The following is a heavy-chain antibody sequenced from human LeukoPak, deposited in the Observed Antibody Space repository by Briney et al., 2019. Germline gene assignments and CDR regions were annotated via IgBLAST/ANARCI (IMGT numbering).Heavy chain of an antibody. V-gene: IGHV3-21*01. CDR3: ARDGEGTSLSFFDY. Sequence: GGSLSLSFAASGFTFSGYSLNWVRKAPGKGLKWVSSISSGSGYIYYADSVKGRFTISRDNAKTSLYLQMNSLRAEDTAVYYCARDGEGTSLSFFDYWSLGTLVTVSA. CDR2: ISSGSGYI. J-gene: IGHJ4*02. D-gene: IGHD3-10*01. CDR1: GFTFSGYS.